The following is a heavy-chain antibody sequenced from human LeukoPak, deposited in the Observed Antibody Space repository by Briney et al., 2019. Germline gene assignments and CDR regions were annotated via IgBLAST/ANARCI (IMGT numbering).Heavy chain of an antibody. CDR1: GFTLSGFG. CDR3: AREGYYYGSGSYSYYYYYYMDV. Sequence: GGSLRLSCAASGFTLSGFGMNWVRQAPGKGLEWVSYISSSTTIIYYADSVKGRFIISRDNAKNSLYLQMNSLRAEDTAVYYCAREGYYYGSGSYSYYYYYYMDVWGKGTTVTISS. V-gene: IGHV3-48*04. CDR2: ISSSTTII. J-gene: IGHJ6*03. D-gene: IGHD3-10*01.